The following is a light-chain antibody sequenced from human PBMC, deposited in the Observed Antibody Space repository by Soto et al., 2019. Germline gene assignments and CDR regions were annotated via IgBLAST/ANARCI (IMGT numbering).Light chain of an antibody. CDR3: GTWDSSLSAV. J-gene: IGLJ2*01. CDR2: DNN. Sequence: QSVLTQPPSVSAAPGQKVTISCSGSSSNIGNNYVSWYQQLPGTAPKLLIYDNNKRPSGIPDRFSGSKSGTSGTLGITGLQTGDEADYYCGTWDSSLSAVFGGGTKLTVL. V-gene: IGLV1-51*01. CDR1: SSNIGNNY.